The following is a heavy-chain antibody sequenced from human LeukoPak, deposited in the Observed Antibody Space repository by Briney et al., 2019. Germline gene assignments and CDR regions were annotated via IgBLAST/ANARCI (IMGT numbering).Heavy chain of an antibody. CDR2: INAGNGNT. CDR3: ARDYLAVANRPGY. Sequence: ASVKVSCKASGYTFTSYAMHWVRQAPGQRLEWMGWINAGNGNTKYSQKFQGRVTITRDTSASTGYMELSSLRSEGTAVYFCARDYLAVANRPGYWGQGTLVSVFS. D-gene: IGHD6-19*01. CDR1: GYTFTSYA. J-gene: IGHJ4*02. V-gene: IGHV1-3*01.